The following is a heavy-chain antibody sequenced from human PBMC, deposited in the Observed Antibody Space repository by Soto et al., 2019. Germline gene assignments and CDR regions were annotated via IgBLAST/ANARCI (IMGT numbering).Heavy chain of an antibody. CDR1: GFTVSSNY. D-gene: IGHD3-3*01. Sequence: SGGSLRLSCAASGFTVSSNYMSWVRQAPGKGLEWVSVIYSGGSAYYADSVKGRFTISRDNSKNTLYLQMNSLRAEDTAVYYCAREGDDFWSGYPYYYGMDVWGQGTTVTVSS. V-gene: IGHV3-53*01. J-gene: IGHJ6*02. CDR2: IYSGGSA. CDR3: AREGDDFWSGYPYYYGMDV.